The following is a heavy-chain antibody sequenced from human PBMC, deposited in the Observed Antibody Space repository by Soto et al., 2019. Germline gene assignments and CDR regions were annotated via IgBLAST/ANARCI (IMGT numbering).Heavy chain of an antibody. D-gene: IGHD1-26*01. CDR3: ARSEWELFAPLDY. J-gene: IGHJ4*02. CDR1: GGTFSSYA. V-gene: IGHV1-69*13. CDR2: IIPIFGTA. Sequence: GASVKVSCKASGGTFSSYAISWVRQAPGQGLEWMGGIIPIFGTANYAQKFQGRVTITADESTSIAYMELSSLRSEDTAVYYCARSEWELFAPLDYWGQGTLVTVSS.